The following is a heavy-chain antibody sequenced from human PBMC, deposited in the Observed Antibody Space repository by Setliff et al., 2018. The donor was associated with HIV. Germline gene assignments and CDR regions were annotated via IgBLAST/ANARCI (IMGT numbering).Heavy chain of an antibody. D-gene: IGHD3-22*01. CDR2: IIPIFGTA. Sequence: SVKVSCKASGGTFSSYAISWVRQAPRQGLEWMGGIIPIFGTANYAQKFQGRVTITADESTSTAYMELSSLRSEDTAVYYCARVEDYYDSSSYYPPDAFDIWGQGTMVTASS. J-gene: IGHJ3*02. CDR3: ARVEDYYDSSSYYPPDAFDI. CDR1: GGTFSSYA. V-gene: IGHV1-69*13.